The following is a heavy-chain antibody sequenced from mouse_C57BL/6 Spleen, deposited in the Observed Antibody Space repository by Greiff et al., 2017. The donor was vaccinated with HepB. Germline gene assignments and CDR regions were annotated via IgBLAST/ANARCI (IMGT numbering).Heavy chain of an antibody. V-gene: IGHV5-16*01. CDR1: GFTFSDYY. Sequence: VQLQESEGGLVQPGSSMKLSCTASGFTFSDYYMAWVRQVPEKGLEWVANINYDGSSTYYLDSLKSRFIISRDNAKNILYLQMSSLKSEDTATYYCARDSGYYFDYWGQGTTLTVSS. D-gene: IGHD4-1*01. J-gene: IGHJ2*01. CDR2: INYDGSST. CDR3: ARDSGYYFDY.